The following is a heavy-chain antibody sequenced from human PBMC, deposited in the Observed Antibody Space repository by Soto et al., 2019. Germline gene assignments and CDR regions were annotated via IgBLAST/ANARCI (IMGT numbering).Heavy chain of an antibody. D-gene: IGHD6-13*01. CDR3: ARDLGYSSSWYDFLPGGWYYP. V-gene: IGHV1-69*13. J-gene: IGHJ5*02. CDR2: IIPIFGTA. Sequence: SVKVSCKASGGTFSSYAISWVRQAPGQGLEWMGGIIPIFGTANYAQKFQGRVTITADESMSTAYMELSRLRSDDTAVYYCARDLGYSSSWYDFLPGGWYYPSGQGTLVTVSS. CDR1: GGTFSSYA.